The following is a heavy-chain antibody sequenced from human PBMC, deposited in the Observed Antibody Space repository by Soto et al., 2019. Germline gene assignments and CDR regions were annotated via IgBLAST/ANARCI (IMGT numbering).Heavy chain of an antibody. D-gene: IGHD6-6*01. J-gene: IGHJ6*02. CDR2: IIPIFGTA. CDR3: ARGDSSSSPYYYYGMDV. V-gene: IGHV1-69*12. Sequence: QVQLVQSGAEVKKPGSSVKVSCKAFGGTFSSYAISWVRQAPGQGLEWMGGIIPIFGTANYAQKFQGRVTITADESTSTAYMELSSLRSEDTAVYYCARGDSSSSPYYYYGMDVWGQGTTVTVSS. CDR1: GGTFSSYA.